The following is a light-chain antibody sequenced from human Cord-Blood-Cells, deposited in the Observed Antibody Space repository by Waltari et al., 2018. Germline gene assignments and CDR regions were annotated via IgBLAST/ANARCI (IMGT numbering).Light chain of an antibody. J-gene: IGKJ2*01. Sequence: EIVMTQSPVTLSVSPGERATLSCRASQSVSSNLAWYQQKPGQAPRLLIYGVSTRATGIPARFSGSGSGTEFTLTISSLQSEDFAVYYCQQYNNWPRTFGQGTKLEIK. V-gene: IGKV3-15*01. CDR1: QSVSSN. CDR3: QQYNNWPRT. CDR2: GVS.